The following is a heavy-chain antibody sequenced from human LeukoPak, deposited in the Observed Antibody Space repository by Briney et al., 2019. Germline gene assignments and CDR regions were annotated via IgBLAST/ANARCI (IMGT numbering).Heavy chain of an antibody. CDR3: ASLYGGNPL. CDR1: GFTFSSYA. D-gene: IGHD4-23*01. Sequence: PGRSLRLSCAASGFTFSSYAMHWVRQAPGKGLEWVAVIPYDGSNKYYADSVKGRFTISRDNSKNTLYLQMNSLRAEDTAVYYCASLYGGNPLWGQGTLVTVSS. CDR2: IPYDGSNK. V-gene: IGHV3-30-3*01. J-gene: IGHJ4*02.